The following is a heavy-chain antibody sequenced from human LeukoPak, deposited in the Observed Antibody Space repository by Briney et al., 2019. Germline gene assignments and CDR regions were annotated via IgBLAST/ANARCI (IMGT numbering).Heavy chain of an antibody. D-gene: IGHD2-2*01. CDR3: TTVSPAGYQDH. V-gene: IGHV3-15*01. CDR2: IKSGGGTT. CDR1: GFTFTDAW. J-gene: IGHJ4*02. Sequence: GGSLRLSCAASGFTFTDAWMSWVRQAPGKGLECVGRIKSGGGTTDYAAPVKGRFTISRDDSKNTLYLQMNSLKTEDTAVYYCTTVSPAGYQDHWGQGTLVTVSS.